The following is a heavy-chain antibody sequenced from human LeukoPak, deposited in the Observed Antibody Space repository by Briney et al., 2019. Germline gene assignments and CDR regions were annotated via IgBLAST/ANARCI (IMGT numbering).Heavy chain of an antibody. J-gene: IGHJ4*02. D-gene: IGHD6-6*01. CDR3: ARYISSSQFSFDY. CDR1: GGSISSYY. CDR2: IYYSGNT. Sequence: PSETLSLTCTVSGGSISSYYWSWIRQPPGKGLEWIGYIYYSGNTDYNPSLKSRVTISVDTPKNQFSLKLSSVTAADTAVYYCARYISSSQFSFDYWGQGTLVTVSS. V-gene: IGHV4-59*01.